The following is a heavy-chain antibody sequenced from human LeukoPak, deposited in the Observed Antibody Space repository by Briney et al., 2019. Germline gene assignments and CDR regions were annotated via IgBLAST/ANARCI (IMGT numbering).Heavy chain of an antibody. CDR1: GFTFSSYW. J-gene: IGHJ4*02. CDR3: AREVVVAAADFDY. Sequence: GGSLRLSCAASGFTFSSYWMSWVRQAPGKGLEWVANIKQDGSGKYYVDSVKGRFTISRDNAKNSLYLQMNSLRAEDTAVYYCAREVVVAAADFDYWGQGTLVTVSS. V-gene: IGHV3-7*01. D-gene: IGHD2-15*01. CDR2: IKQDGSGK.